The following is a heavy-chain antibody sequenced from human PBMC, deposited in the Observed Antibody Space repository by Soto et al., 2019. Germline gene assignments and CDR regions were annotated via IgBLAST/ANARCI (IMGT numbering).Heavy chain of an antibody. CDR2: IIPIFGTA. CDR3: AGARLWSGYYSGNYYYYGMDV. Sequence: ASVKVSCKASGGTCSSYAISWVRQAPGQALEWMGGIIPIFGTANYAQKFQGRVTITADESTSTAYMELSSLRSEDTAVYYCAGARLWSGYYSGNYYYYGMDVWGQGTTVTVSS. J-gene: IGHJ6*02. CDR1: GGTCSSYA. D-gene: IGHD3-3*01. V-gene: IGHV1-69*13.